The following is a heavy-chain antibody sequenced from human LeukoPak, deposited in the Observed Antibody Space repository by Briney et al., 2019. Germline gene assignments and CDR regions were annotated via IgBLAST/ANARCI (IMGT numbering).Heavy chain of an antibody. Sequence: PSETLSLTCTVFGGSITSTSYYWAWVRQPPGKGLEWIGNIDYTGSTYYNPSLRRRVSISADTSKSQFSLNLNAVTAADTAVYYCARETLAVAGSALHNWFDPWGQGTLITVSS. CDR2: IDYTGST. J-gene: IGHJ5*02. D-gene: IGHD6-19*01. V-gene: IGHV4-39*02. CDR1: GGSITSTSYY. CDR3: ARETLAVAGSALHNWFDP.